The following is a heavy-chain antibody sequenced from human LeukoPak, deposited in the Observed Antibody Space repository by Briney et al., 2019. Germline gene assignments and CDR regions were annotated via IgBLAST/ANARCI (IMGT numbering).Heavy chain of an antibody. Sequence: PSETLSLTCTVSGGSISSYYWSWIRQPPGKGLEWIGYIYYSGSTNYNPSLKSRVTISVDTSKNQFSLKLSSVTAADTAVYYCARASKAPYYYDSWGQGTLVTVSS. CDR3: ARASKAPYYYDS. V-gene: IGHV4-59*01. CDR1: GGSISSYY. J-gene: IGHJ4*02. CDR2: IYYSGST.